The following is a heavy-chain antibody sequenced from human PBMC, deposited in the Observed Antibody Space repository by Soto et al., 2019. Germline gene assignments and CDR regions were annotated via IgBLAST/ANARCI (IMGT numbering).Heavy chain of an antibody. V-gene: IGHV4-4*02. Sequence: SETLSLTCAVSGGSISSSNWWSWVRQPPGKGLEWIGEIYHIGSTNYNPSLKSRVTISVDKSKNQFSLKLSSVTAADTAVYYCARYTAMVPSYYYYGMDVWGQGTTVTVSS. J-gene: IGHJ6*02. CDR1: GGSISSSNW. CDR3: ARYTAMVPSYYYYGMDV. CDR2: IYHIGST. D-gene: IGHD5-18*01.